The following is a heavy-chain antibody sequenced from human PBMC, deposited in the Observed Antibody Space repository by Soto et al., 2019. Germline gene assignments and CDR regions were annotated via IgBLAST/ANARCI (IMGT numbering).Heavy chain of an antibody. J-gene: IGHJ4*02. CDR2: IYYSGST. CDR1: GGSISSGGYY. Sequence: QVQLQESGPGLVKPSQTLSLTCTVSGGSISSGGYYWSWIRQHPVKGLEWIGYIYYSGSTYYNPSLKSRVTISEDTSKNQFSLKLSSVTAADTAVYYCARSGYSYGPNPLLYWGQGTLVTVSS. D-gene: IGHD5-18*01. CDR3: ARSGYSYGPNPLLY. V-gene: IGHV4-31*03.